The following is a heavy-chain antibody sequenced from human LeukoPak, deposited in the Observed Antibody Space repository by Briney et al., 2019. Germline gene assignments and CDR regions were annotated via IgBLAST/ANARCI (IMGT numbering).Heavy chain of an antibody. CDR3: AKGSSFAFDN. V-gene: IGHV3-74*01. J-gene: IGHJ4*02. D-gene: IGHD5-18*01. CDR1: GFSFSNFW. CDR2: INPDGTAA. Sequence: GGSLRLSCAASGFSFSNFWMHWVRQAPGMGLVWVSQINPDGTAALYADSVKGRFTISRDNAKSTLYLQMNTLRADDTAVYYCAKGSSFAFDNWGQGILVTVSS.